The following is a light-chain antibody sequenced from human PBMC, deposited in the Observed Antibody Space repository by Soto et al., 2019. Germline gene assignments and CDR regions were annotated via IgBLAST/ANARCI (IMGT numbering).Light chain of an antibody. CDR3: SSYTRSSTLYV. V-gene: IGLV2-14*01. Sequence: QSALTQPASVSGSPGQSITISCTGTSSDVGGYNYVSWYQQHPGKDPKLMIYDVSNRPSGVSKRFSGSKSGNTASLTISGLQAEDEADYSCSSYTRSSTLYVFGTGTKVTVL. J-gene: IGLJ1*01. CDR1: SSDVGGYNY. CDR2: DVS.